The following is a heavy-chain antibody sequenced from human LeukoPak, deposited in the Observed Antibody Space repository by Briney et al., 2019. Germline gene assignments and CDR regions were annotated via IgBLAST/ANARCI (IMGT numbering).Heavy chain of an antibody. D-gene: IGHD4-17*01. CDR3: ARGAYGDYDY. CDR1: GFTFNNYA. J-gene: IGHJ4*02. CDR2: ISSSGSST. Sequence: PGGSLRLSCAASGFTFNNYAMSWVRQAPGKGLEWVSAISSSGSSTYYADSVKGRFTISRGNSKNTLYLEMDSLRAEDTAAYYCARGAYGDYDYWGQGTLVTVSS. V-gene: IGHV3-23*01.